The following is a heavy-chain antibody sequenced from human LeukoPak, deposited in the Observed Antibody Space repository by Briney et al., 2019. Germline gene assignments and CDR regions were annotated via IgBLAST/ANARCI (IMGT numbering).Heavy chain of an antibody. CDR1: GFTFSSYA. J-gene: IGHJ6*02. Sequence: PGRSLRLSCAASGFTFSSYAMHWVRQAPGKGLEWEAVISYDGSNKYYADSVKGRFTISRDNSKTTLYLQMNSLRAEDTAVYYCARAIAAAGTVPYYYYYYGMDVWGQGTTVTVSS. CDR3: ARAIAAAGTVPYYYYYYGMDV. V-gene: IGHV3-30*04. CDR2: ISYDGSNK. D-gene: IGHD6-13*01.